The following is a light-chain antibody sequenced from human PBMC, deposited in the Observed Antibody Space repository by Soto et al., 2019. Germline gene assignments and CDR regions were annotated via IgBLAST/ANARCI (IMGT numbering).Light chain of an antibody. CDR3: SSYTSSAPFYV. Sequence: QSVLTQPASVSGSPGQSITISCTGATTDVDGYDYVSLYQQHPGQAPKLMIYDVNSRPLGISYRFSGSKSGDTASLTISGLQAEDDADYYCSSYTSSAPFYVFGAGTKVTVL. J-gene: IGLJ1*01. CDR2: DVN. V-gene: IGLV2-14*03. CDR1: TTDVDGYDY.